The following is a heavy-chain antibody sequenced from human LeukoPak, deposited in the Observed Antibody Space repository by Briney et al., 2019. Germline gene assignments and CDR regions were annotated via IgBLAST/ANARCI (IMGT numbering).Heavy chain of an antibody. CDR1: GFTFDDYT. J-gene: IGHJ4*02. CDR2: ISWDGGST. Sequence: GGSLRLSCAASGFTFDDYTMHWVRQAPGKGLEWVSLISWDGGSTYYADSVKGRFTISRDNSKNSLYLQMNSLRTDEIALYYCAKDGGYSSSWYYFDYWGQGTLVTVSS. CDR3: AKDGGYSSSWYYFDY. V-gene: IGHV3-43*01. D-gene: IGHD6-13*01.